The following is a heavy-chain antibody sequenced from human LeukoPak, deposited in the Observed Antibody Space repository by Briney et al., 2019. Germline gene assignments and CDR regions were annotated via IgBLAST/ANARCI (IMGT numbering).Heavy chain of an antibody. CDR2: ISSSGSTI. J-gene: IGHJ4*02. CDR1: GGSFSGYY. Sequence: LSLTCAVYGGSFSGYYWSWIRQAPGKGLEWVSYISSSGSTIYYADSVKGRFTISRDNAKNSLYLQMNSLRAEDTAVYYCARAPGYSYGELDYWGQGTLVTVSS. V-gene: IGHV3-11*01. CDR3: ARAPGYSYGELDY. D-gene: IGHD5-18*01.